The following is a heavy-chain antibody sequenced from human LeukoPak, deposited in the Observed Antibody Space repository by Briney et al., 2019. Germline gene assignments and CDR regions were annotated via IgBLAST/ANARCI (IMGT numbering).Heavy chain of an antibody. CDR1: GFTFSSYE. CDR2: ISSSGSTI. Sequence: GGSLTLSCAPSGFTFSSYEMNWVRQARGKGLEWVSYISSSGSTIYYADSVKGRFTISRDNAKNSLYLQMNSLRAEDTAVYYCAELGITMIGGVWGKGTTVTISS. J-gene: IGHJ6*04. D-gene: IGHD3-10*02. V-gene: IGHV3-48*03. CDR3: AELGITMIGGV.